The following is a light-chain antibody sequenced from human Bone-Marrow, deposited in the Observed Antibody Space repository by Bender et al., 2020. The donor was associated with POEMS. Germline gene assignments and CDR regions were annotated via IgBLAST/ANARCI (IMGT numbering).Light chain of an antibody. Sequence: SSELTQPPSVSVSPGQTASITCSGDKLKNSYSSWFQQKPGQSPVLLISQNNKRPSGIPERFSGSSSGTTVTLTISGVQAGDEADYYCQSADISGAYVLFGGGTKLTVL. J-gene: IGLJ2*01. CDR2: QNN. CDR1: KLKNSY. CDR3: QSADISGAYVL. V-gene: IGLV3-25*03.